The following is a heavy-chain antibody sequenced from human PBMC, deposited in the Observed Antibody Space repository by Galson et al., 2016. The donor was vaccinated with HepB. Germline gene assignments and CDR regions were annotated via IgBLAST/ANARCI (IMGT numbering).Heavy chain of an antibody. CDR3: ARLGLGGAFDF. CDR1: GDSFSSSGFY. J-gene: IGHJ4*02. Sequence: ETLSLTCTVSGDSFSSSGFYRGWIRQSPGKGLEWIGTVYYSGNTYYNASLKSRVTISMDTSKNHFSLKLSSVTAADTAVYYCARLGLGGAFDFWGQGTLVTVSS. D-gene: IGHD3-16*01. CDR2: VYYSGNT. V-gene: IGHV4-39*02.